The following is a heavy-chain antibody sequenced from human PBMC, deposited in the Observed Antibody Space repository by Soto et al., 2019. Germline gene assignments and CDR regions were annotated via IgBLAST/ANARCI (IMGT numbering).Heavy chain of an antibody. D-gene: IGHD2-2*01. Sequence: ASVKVSCKGFGYSFMKYGINWVRQAPGQGLEWVGWISPYSGYTHSAQKFHGRLTLTTDTAASTAYMELRILRSADTALYYCAREASVLIPAAQPSRFDSRGQGTLVTVSS. J-gene: IGHJ4*02. CDR3: AREASVLIPAAQPSRFDS. CDR2: ISPYSGYT. V-gene: IGHV1-18*01. CDR1: GYSFMKYG.